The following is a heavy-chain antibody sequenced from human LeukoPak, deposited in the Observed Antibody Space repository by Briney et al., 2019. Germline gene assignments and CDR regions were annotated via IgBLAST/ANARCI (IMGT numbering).Heavy chain of an antibody. D-gene: IGHD2-15*01. V-gene: IGHV1-2*02. CDR3: ARDCSGGSCYSRGDY. J-gene: IGHJ4*02. CDR1: GYTFTGYY. Sequence: GASVKASCKASGYTFTGYYMHWVRQAPGQGLEWMGWINPNSGGTNYAQKFQGRVTMTRDTSISTAYMELSRLRSDDTAVYYCARDCSGGSCYSRGDYWGQGTLVTVSS. CDR2: INPNSGGT.